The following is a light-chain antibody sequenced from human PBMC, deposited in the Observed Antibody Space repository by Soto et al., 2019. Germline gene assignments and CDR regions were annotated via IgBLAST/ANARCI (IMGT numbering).Light chain of an antibody. J-gene: IGKJ2*01. Sequence: DIQMTQSPSTLSASVGDRVTITCRASQSISSWLAWYQQKPGKAPKLLIYDASSLESRVPSRFSGSGSGTEFTLTISGLRPDDFATDYCQQYNTYSYTFGQGTKLEIK. CDR3: QQYNTYSYT. CDR1: QSISSW. V-gene: IGKV1-5*01. CDR2: DAS.